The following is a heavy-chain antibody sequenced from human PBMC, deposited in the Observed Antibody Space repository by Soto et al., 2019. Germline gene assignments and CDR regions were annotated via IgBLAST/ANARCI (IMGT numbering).Heavy chain of an antibody. V-gene: IGHV4-39*01. J-gene: IGHJ4*02. Sequence: QVPLQEVGPGLVMPSETLSLNCTVVGGSMSSSTYYWGWIRQPPGKGLEWIGGMDYSGRAYYNPSLKSRVTISVDTSKNRFSLRLSSVTAADTAVYYCASHKRITVVGVDPIRGIFDFWGQGDLVTVSS. CDR1: GGSMSSSTYY. D-gene: IGHD3-3*01. CDR2: MDYSGRA. CDR3: ASHKRITVVGVDPIRGIFDF.